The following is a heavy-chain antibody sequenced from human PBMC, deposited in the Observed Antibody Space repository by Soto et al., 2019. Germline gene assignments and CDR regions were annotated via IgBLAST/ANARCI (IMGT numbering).Heavy chain of an antibody. D-gene: IGHD3-22*01. J-gene: IGHJ4*02. CDR1: GGSISSGGYY. V-gene: IGHV4-31*03. CDR3: ARNGDSSGYYYDTFDY. CDR2: IYYSGST. Sequence: SETLSLTCTVSGGSISSGGYYWSWIRQHPXKGLEWIGYIYYSGSTYYNPSLKSRVTISVDTSKNQFSLKLSSVTAADTAVYYCARNGDSSGYYYDTFDYWGQGSLVTVSS.